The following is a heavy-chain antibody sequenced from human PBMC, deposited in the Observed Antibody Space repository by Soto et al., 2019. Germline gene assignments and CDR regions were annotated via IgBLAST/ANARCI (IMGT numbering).Heavy chain of an antibody. D-gene: IGHD3-10*01. CDR1: GFTFRWFG. Sequence: GGSLRLSCAGSGFTFRWFGMNWVRQAPGKGLEWVARISNDGSNEYYADSVKGRFTISRDNSKNTLYLQMDSLRAEDTAVYYCAKGEVRGIIPSYFDYWGLGTLVTVSS. CDR3: AKGEVRGIIPSYFDY. V-gene: IGHV3-30*18. CDR2: ISNDGSNE. J-gene: IGHJ4*02.